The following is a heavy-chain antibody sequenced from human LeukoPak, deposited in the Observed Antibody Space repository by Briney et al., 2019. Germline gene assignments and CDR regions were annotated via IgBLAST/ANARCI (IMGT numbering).Heavy chain of an antibody. V-gene: IGHV4-31*03. D-gene: IGHD5-12*01. J-gene: IGHJ4*02. CDR2: IYYSGNT. CDR3: ARLGDIVAPFDY. Sequence: SETLSLTCTVSGGSIITGGYYWSWIRQHPGKGLEWIGYIYYSGNTFYNPSLKSRVIISVDTSKNQFSLKLTSVTAADTAVYYCARLGDIVAPFDYWGQGTLVTVSS. CDR1: GGSIITGGYY.